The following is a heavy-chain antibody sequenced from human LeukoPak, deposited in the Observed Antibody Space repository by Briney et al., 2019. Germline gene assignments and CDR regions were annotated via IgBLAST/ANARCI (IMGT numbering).Heavy chain of an antibody. CDR3: ARGRKSQVALNGYDL. CDR1: GDTFSTYA. CDR2: IIPIFGTP. V-gene: IGHV1-69*05. D-gene: IGHD5-24*01. J-gene: IGHJ5*02. Sequence: GASVKVSCKASGDTFSTYAFSWVRQAPGQGLDWMGGIIPIFGTPNYAQKFQGRFTITTDESTSTAFMELTSLTSEDTAVYYCARGRKSQVALNGYDLWGQGTLVTVSS.